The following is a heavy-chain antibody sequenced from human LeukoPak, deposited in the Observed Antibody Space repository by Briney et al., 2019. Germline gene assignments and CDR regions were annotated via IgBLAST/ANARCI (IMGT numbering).Heavy chain of an antibody. CDR1: GYTFTGYY. V-gene: IGHV1-2*02. J-gene: IGHJ3*01. D-gene: IGHD4-11*01. CDR2: INPNSGGT. Sequence: ASVKVSCKASGYTFTGYYMHWVRQAPGQGLEWMGWINPNSGGTNYAQKFQGRVTMTRDTSISTDYMELCRLRPDDTAVYCCAREHDYSNYYGAFDVWGQGTMVTVSS. CDR3: AREHDYSNYYGAFDV.